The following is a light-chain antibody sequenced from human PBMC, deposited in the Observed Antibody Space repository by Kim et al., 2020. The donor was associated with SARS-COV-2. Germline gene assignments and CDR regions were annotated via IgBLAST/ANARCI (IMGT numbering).Light chain of an antibody. CDR3: QTWDTTTVV. CDR2: QDS. J-gene: IGLJ2*01. CDR1: KLGDKY. Sequence: SYELTQPPSVSVSPGQTASITCSGDKLGDKYACWYQQKPGQSPLLVIYQDSRRPSGIPERFSGSNSGNTATLTIRGTQPMDEADYFCQTWDTTTVVFGGGTQLTVL. V-gene: IGLV3-1*01.